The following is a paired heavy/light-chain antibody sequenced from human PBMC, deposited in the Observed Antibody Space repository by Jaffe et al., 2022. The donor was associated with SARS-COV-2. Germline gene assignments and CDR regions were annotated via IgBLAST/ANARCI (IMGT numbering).Light chain of an antibody. CDR3: QQRSNWPRT. V-gene: IGKV3-11*01. Sequence: EIVLTQSPATLSLSPGERATLSCRASQSVSSFLAWYQQKPGQAPRLLIYAASNRATGIPARFSGSGSGTDFTLTINSLEPEDFAVYYCQQRSNWPRTFGQGTMLEIK. CDR1: QSVSSF. J-gene: IGKJ2*01. CDR2: AAS.
Heavy chain of an antibody. CDR1: GFTFSNYP. J-gene: IGHJ4*02. CDR3: AKYTSNWDEDY. V-gene: IGHV3-23*04. Sequence: EVQLVESGGGLVQPGGSLRLSCAASGFTFSNYPMTWVRQAPGKGLEWVSTIDAGAGGTFYADSVKGRFTLSRDNSINTVYLQMNSLRAEDTAVYYCAKYTSNWDEDYWGQGTLVTVSS. CDR2: IDAGAGGT. D-gene: IGHD6-13*01.